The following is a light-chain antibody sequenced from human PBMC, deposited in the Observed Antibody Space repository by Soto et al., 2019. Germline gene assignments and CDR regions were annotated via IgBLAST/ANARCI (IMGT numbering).Light chain of an antibody. CDR1: QDVAAS. J-gene: IGKJ1*01. Sequence: DVQITQSPSSLSASVGDSVTITCLASQDVAASLAWYQLKPGEAPKLLIYDVSNLESGVPSRFSGSGSGTEFSLTIRSLHPDDFATYYCQQYDYSRTFGQGTKVDIK. CDR2: DVS. V-gene: IGKV1-5*01. CDR3: QQYDYSRT.